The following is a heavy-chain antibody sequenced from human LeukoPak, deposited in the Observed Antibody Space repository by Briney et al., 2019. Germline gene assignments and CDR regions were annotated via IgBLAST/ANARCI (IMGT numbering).Heavy chain of an antibody. CDR3: ARNLITVAALSPFDY. J-gene: IGHJ4*02. D-gene: IGHD6-19*01. V-gene: IGHV5-51*01. CDR1: GHTFTNNW. Sequence: GESLKISCKGSGHTFTNNWLAWVRQMPGKGLEWMGSIYPGDSNIRYNPAFQGQVTISADKSINTAYLQWSSLKASDTAMYYCARNLITVAALSPFDYWGQGSLVTVSS. CDR2: IYPGDSNI.